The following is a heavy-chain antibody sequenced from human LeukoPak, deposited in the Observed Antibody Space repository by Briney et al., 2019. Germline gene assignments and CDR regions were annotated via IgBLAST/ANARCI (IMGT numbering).Heavy chain of an antibody. CDR1: GFTFSSYA. CDR2: VSGSAGRT. CDR3: AKNRGHCVDGVCHNYYYMDV. V-gene: IGHV3-23*01. J-gene: IGHJ6*03. Sequence: AGGSLRLSCAASGFTFSSYAMTWVRQAPGKGLEWVSTVSGSAGRTDYADSVEGRFTISRDNLKNTLYLLMNGLRAEDTAVYYCAKNRGHCVDGVCHNYYYMDVWGRGTTVTVSS. D-gene: IGHD2-8*02.